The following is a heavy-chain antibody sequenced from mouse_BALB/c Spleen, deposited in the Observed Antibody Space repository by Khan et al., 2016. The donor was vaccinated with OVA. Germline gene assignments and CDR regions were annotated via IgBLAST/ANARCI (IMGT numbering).Heavy chain of an antibody. V-gene: IGHV3-8*02. CDR3: ARSTYRYAFAY. Sequence: EVQLQESGPSLVKPSQTLSLTCSVTGDSITSGYWSWIRKFPGNKLEYMGYMIYSGNTYYNHSLKSRISITRLPSKNQYYLQLNSVTNADTTTYYCARSTYRYAFAYWGQGTLVTVSA. CDR1: GDSITSGY. D-gene: IGHD2-14*01. J-gene: IGHJ3*01. CDR2: MIYSGNT.